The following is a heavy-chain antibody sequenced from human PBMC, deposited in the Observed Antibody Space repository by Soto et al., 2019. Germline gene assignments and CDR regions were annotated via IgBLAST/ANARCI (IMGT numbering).Heavy chain of an antibody. D-gene: IGHD2-15*01. J-gene: IGHJ6*02. V-gene: IGHV1-69*13. CDR3: ASRGVVVVAASPVNEDDYYYYGMDV. CDR2: IIPIFGTA. CDR1: GGTFSSYA. Sequence: SVKVSCKASGGTFSSYAISWVRQAPGQGLEWMGGIIPIFGTANYAQKFQGRVTITADESTSTAYVELSSLRSEDTAVYYCASRGVVVVAASPVNEDDYYYYGMDVWGQGTTVTVSS.